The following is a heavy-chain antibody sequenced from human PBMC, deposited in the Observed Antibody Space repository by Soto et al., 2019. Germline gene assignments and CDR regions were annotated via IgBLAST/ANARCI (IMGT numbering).Heavy chain of an antibody. J-gene: IGHJ4*02. CDR3: ADRVGSRGSLDN. D-gene: IGHD6-25*01. CDR1: GFSLSTSGMC. CDR2: IDWDDDK. Sequence: SGPTLVNPTQTLTLTCTFSGFSLSTSGMCVSWIRQPPGKALEWLALIDWDDDKYYSTSLTTRLTISKDTSKNQVVLTMTNMDPVDTATYYCADRVGSRGSLDNWSPGSLGTVSS. V-gene: IGHV2-70*12.